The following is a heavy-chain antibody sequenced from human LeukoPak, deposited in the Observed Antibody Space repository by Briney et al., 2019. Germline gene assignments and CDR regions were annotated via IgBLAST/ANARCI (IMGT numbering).Heavy chain of an antibody. CDR3: ASFYGSGNRYMDV. J-gene: IGHJ6*03. V-gene: IGHV4-59*01. D-gene: IGHD3-10*01. CDR1: GVSFSSYY. CDR2: IYYSGST. Sequence: SETLSLTCAVYGVSFSSYYWSWIRQPPGKGLEWIGYIYYSGSTNYSPSLKSRVTISVDTSKNQFSLKLSSVTAADTAVYYCASFYGSGNRYMDVWGKGTTVTISS.